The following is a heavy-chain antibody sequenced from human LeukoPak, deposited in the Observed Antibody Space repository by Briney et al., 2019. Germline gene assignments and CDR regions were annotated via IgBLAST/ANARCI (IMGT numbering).Heavy chain of an antibody. V-gene: IGHV3-30*04. J-gene: IGHJ4*02. CDR3: AKSRGYYDSRDGFDY. CDR1: GFTFISYA. D-gene: IGHD3-22*01. CDR2: ISFHGTDT. Sequence: GTSLRLSCAASGFTFISYAIHWVRQAPGKGLEWVAVISFHGTDTFYADSVKGRFTISRDNSKNTLYLQMNSLRAEDTAVYYCAKSRGYYDSRDGFDYWGQGTLVTVSS.